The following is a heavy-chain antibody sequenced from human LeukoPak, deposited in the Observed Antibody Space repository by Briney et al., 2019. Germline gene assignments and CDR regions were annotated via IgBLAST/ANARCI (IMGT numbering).Heavy chain of an antibody. CDR3: ARGGTYYYYYYMDV. V-gene: IGHV3-74*03. CDR1: GFTFSSYW. CDR2: INREGTTT. J-gene: IGHJ6*03. Sequence: GGSLRLSCAASGFTFSSYWTHWVRQAPAKGLMWVSRINREGTTTQYADAVKGRFTISRDNAKNTLYLQMNSLRVEDTAVYYCARGGTYYYYYYMDVWGKGTTVTVSS.